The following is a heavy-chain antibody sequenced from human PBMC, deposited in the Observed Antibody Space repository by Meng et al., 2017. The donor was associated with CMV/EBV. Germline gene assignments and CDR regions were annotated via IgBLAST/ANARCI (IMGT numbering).Heavy chain of an antibody. CDR3: AKGGVTGYFFDY. CDR2: ISSSSSYI. Sequence: GESLKISCAASGFTFSSYSMNWVRQAPGKGLEWVSSISSSSSYIYYADSVKGRFTISRDNAKNSLYLQMNSLRAEDTAVYYCAKGGVTGYFFDYWGQGTLVTVSS. D-gene: IGHD2-21*02. J-gene: IGHJ4*02. CDR1: GFTFSSYS. V-gene: IGHV3-21*01.